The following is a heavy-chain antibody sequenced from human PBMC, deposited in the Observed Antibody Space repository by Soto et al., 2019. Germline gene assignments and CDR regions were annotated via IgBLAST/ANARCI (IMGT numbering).Heavy chain of an antibody. Sequence: EVQLVESGGGLVKPGGSLRLSCAASGFTFISYSMNWVRQAPGKGLEWVSSISSSSSYIYYADSVKGRFTISRDNAKNSLYLQMNSLRAEDTAVYYCARGGTRVVAATQRDYWGQGTLVTVSS. CDR2: ISSSSSYI. CDR3: ARGGTRVVAATQRDY. J-gene: IGHJ4*02. CDR1: GFTFISYS. V-gene: IGHV3-21*01. D-gene: IGHD2-15*01.